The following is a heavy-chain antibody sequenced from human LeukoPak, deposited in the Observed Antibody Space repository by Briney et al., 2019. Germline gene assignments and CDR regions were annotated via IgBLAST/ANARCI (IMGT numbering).Heavy chain of an antibody. J-gene: IGHJ3*02. V-gene: IGHV3-30*18. CDR2: ISYDGSNK. CDR1: GFTFSSYG. CDR3: AKASPLVGTAFDI. Sequence: GGSLRLSCAASGFTFSSYGMHWVRQAPGKGLEWVAVISYDGSNKYYADSVKGRFTISRDNSKNTLYLQMNSLRAEDTAVYYCAKASPLVGTAFDICGQGTMVTVSS. D-gene: IGHD6-6*01.